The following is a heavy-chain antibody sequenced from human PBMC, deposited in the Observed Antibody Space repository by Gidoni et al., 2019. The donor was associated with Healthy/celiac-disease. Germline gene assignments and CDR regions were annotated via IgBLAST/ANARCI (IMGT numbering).Heavy chain of an antibody. CDR2: ISWNSGGI. CDR1: GFTFDAYA. CDR3: AKDSAAGPYYYGMDV. J-gene: IGHJ6*02. D-gene: IGHD6-13*01. V-gene: IGHV3-9*01. Sequence: EVQLVESGGGLVQPGRSLRLSCAASGFTFDAYAMHWVRQAPGKGLEWVSGISWNSGGIGYADSVKGRFTISRDNAKNSLYLQMNSLRAEDTALYYCAKDSAAGPYYYGMDVWGQGTTVTVSS.